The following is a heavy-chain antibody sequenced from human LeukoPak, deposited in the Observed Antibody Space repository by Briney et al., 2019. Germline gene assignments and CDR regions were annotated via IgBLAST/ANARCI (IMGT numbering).Heavy chain of an antibody. CDR2: ISWNSATI. CDR1: GFTFNDYA. V-gene: IGHV3-9*01. D-gene: IGHD3-16*02. CDR3: TKGRSARPFDC. Sequence: LAGGSLRLSCAASGFTFNDYAMHWVRQAPGKGLEWVSGISWNSATIAYADSVKGRFTISRDNAKNSLYLQMNSLRAEDTALYYCTKGRSARPFDCWGKETLVTVSS. J-gene: IGHJ4*02.